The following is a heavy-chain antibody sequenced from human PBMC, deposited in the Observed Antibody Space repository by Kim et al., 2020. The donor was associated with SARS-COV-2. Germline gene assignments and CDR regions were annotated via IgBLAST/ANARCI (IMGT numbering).Heavy chain of an antibody. V-gene: IGHV1-3*01. CDR3: ARARLSTIFGVVIISPRIDS. CDR2: INAGNGNT. J-gene: IGHJ4*02. D-gene: IGHD3-3*01. CDR1: GYTFTSYA. Sequence: ASVKVSCKASGYTFTSYAMHWVRQAPGQRLEWMGWINAGNGNTKYSQKFQGRVTITRDTSASTAYMELSSLRSEDTAVYYCARARLSTIFGVVIISPRIDSWGQGTLVTVSS.